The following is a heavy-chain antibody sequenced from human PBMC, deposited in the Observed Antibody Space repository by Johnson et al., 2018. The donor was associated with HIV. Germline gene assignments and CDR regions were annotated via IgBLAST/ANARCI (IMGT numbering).Heavy chain of an antibody. D-gene: IGHD4-23*01. Sequence: QVQLVESGGGVVQPGGSLRLSCAASGFTFSSYAMHWVRQAPGKGLEWVAVISYDGSNKYYADSVKGRFTISRDNTKNTLYLQMNSLRAEDTAVYYCVREEGVGDDYGGKSAFDIWGQGTMVTVSS. J-gene: IGHJ3*02. CDR1: GFTFSSYA. V-gene: IGHV3-30-3*01. CDR3: VREEGVGDDYGGKSAFDI. CDR2: ISYDGSNK.